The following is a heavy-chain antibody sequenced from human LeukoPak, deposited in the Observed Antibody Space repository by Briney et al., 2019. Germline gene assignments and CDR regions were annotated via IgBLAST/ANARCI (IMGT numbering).Heavy chain of an antibody. CDR3: ARAAREDSSGWYRKAFDI. CDR1: GVSISGYY. Sequence: SETLSLTCTVSGVSISGYYWSWIRQPPGKGLEWIGYIYYSGSTNYNPSLKSRVTISVDTSKNQFSLKLSSVTAADTAVYYCARAAREDSSGWYRKAFDIWGQGTMVTVSS. J-gene: IGHJ3*02. D-gene: IGHD6-19*01. V-gene: IGHV4-59*01. CDR2: IYYSGST.